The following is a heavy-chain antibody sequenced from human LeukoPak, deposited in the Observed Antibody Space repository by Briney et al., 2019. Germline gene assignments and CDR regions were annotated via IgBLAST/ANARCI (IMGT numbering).Heavy chain of an antibody. CDR2: INHSGST. V-gene: IGHV4-34*01. Sequence: SETLSLTCAVYGGSFSGYYWSWIRQPPGKGLEWIGEINHSGSTNYNPSLKSRVTISVDTSKNQFSLKLSSVTAADTAVYYCARGTRPMITFGGVIVPGGYYYMDVWGKGTTVTVSS. CDR1: GGSFSGYY. D-gene: IGHD3-16*02. J-gene: IGHJ6*03. CDR3: ARGTRPMITFGGVIVPGGYYYMDV.